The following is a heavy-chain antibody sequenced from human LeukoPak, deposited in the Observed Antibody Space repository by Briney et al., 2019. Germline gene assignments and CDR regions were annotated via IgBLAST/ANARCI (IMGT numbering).Heavy chain of an antibody. CDR2: ISSSSSYI. Sequence: TPGGSLRLSCAASGFAFSGCTMHWVRQAPGKGLEWVSSISSSSSYIYYADSLRGRFTISRDNAKNSLYLQMNSLRAEDTAVYYCARPHDYGENIDYWGQGTLVTVSS. J-gene: IGHJ4*02. D-gene: IGHD4-17*01. CDR1: GFAFSGCT. V-gene: IGHV3-21*01. CDR3: ARPHDYGENIDY.